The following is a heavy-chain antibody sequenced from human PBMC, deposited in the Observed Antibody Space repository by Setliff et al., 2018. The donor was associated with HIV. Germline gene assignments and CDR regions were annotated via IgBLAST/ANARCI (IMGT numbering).Heavy chain of an antibody. CDR3: ARVRGVVVVAAILILAADAFDI. Sequence: PSETLSLTCTVSGGSISSGSYYWSWIRQPAGKGLEWIGHIYTSGSTNYNPSLKSRVTISVDTSKNQFSLKLSSVTAADTAVYYCARVRGVVVVAAILILAADAFDIGGQGTMVTV. CDR1: GGSISSGSYY. D-gene: IGHD2-15*01. V-gene: IGHV4-61*09. J-gene: IGHJ3*02. CDR2: IYTSGST.